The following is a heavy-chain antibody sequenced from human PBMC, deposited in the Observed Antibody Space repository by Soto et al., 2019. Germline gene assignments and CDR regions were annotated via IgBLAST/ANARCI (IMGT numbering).Heavy chain of an antibody. D-gene: IGHD6-19*01. CDR1: GFTFSSYA. Sequence: VQLVESGGGVVQPGRSLRLSCAASGFTFSSYAMHWVRQAPGKGLEWVSVISARGDSTNYADSVKGRFTISRDNSKNTLHLQMNSLRVDDTAIYYCAKEGSGWYSRGSFDFWGQGTMVTVS. CDR2: ISARGDST. J-gene: IGHJ3*01. CDR3: AKEGSGWYSRGSFDF. V-gene: IGHV3-23*04.